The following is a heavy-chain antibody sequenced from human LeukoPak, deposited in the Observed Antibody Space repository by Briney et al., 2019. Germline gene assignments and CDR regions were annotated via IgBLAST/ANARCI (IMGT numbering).Heavy chain of an antibody. D-gene: IGHD4-17*01. CDR2: IRSKANSYAT. Sequence: GGSLRLSCAASGFTFSGSAMHWVRQASGKGLEWVGRIRSKANSYATAYAASVKGRFTISRDDSKNTAYLQMNSLRAEDTAVYYCAREASSGDLEYWGQGTLVTVSS. V-gene: IGHV3-73*01. J-gene: IGHJ4*02. CDR1: GFTFSGSA. CDR3: AREASSGDLEY.